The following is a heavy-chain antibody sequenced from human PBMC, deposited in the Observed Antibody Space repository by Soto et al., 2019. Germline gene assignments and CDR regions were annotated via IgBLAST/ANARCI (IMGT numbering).Heavy chain of an antibody. Sequence: QVQLQESGPGLVKPSQTLSLTCTVSGGCISGRDYYWSWIRQPPGKGLEYIGYIYYTGGAYYNPSLKSRVSMSVDTSKNQFSLRLSSVTAADTALYYCARGPLTNSERTIDYWGQGTLVTVSS. CDR2: IYYTGGA. J-gene: IGHJ4*02. D-gene: IGHD3-9*01. CDR1: GGCISGRDYY. V-gene: IGHV4-30-4*01. CDR3: ARGPLTNSERTIDY.